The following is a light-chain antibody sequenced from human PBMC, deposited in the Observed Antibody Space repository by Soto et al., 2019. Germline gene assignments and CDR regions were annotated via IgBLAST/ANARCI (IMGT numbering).Light chain of an antibody. CDR3: SSYTSSSTYVV. CDR1: VGGYNY. J-gene: IGLJ2*01. Sequence: VGGYNYVSWNQQHPGKAPKLIXYDVSNRPSGVSNRFSGSKSGNTASLTISGLQAEDEADYYCSSYTSSSTYVVFGGGTQLTVL. V-gene: IGLV2-14*04. CDR2: DVS.